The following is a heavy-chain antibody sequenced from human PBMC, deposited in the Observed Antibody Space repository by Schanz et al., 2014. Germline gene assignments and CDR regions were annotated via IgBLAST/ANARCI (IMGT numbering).Heavy chain of an antibody. CDR3: ATGRAASNFGSEYFLY. D-gene: IGHD6-13*01. J-gene: IGHJ1*01. CDR1: RFTFSSYT. CDR2: ISYDGSNK. V-gene: IGHV3-30*09. Sequence: QVQLVESGGGVAQPGRSLRLSCAASRFTFSSYTMHWVRQAPGKGLEWVALISYDGSNKYYADSVKGRFAISRENSKNTMFLQMSSLRPEDTAVYYCATGRAASNFGSEYFLYWGQGTLVTVSS.